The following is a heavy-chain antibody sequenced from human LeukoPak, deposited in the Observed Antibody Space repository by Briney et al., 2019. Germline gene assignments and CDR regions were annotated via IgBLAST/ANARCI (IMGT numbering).Heavy chain of an antibody. J-gene: IGHJ6*02. V-gene: IGHV3-66*01. CDR3: ARDRSSRNSAYYGMDV. D-gene: IGHD3-22*01. CDR2: LYSGGDT. CDR1: GFTVRSNY. Sequence: GGSLRLSCAASGFTVRSNYMTWVRQAPGKGLEWVSVLYSGGDTDYADSVKGRFTISRDNSKNTLFLQVNSLRAEDTAVYFCARDRSSRNSAYYGMDVWGQGTTVTVSS.